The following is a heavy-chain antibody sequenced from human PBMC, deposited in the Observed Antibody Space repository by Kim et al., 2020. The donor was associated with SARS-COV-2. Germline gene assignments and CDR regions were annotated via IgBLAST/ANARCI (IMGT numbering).Heavy chain of an antibody. J-gene: IGHJ4*02. D-gene: IGHD3-10*01. V-gene: IGHV3-30*18. CDR3: AKLLWFGELLGFGLDYFDY. CDR1: GFTFSSYG. Sequence: GGSLRLSCAASGFTFSSYGMHWVRQAPGKGLEWVAVISYDGSNKYYADSVKGRFTISRDNSKNTLYLQMNSLRAEDTAVYYCAKLLWFGELLGFGLDYFDYWGQGTLVTVSS. CDR2: ISYDGSNK.